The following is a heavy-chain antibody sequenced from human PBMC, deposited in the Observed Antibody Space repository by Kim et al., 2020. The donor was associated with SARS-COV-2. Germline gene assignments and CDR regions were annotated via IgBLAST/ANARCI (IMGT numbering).Heavy chain of an antibody. CDR3: SKDKGSWGLTPFDS. V-gene: IGHV3-9*01. D-gene: IGHD2-21*02. CDR2: INWKGDTI. J-gene: IGHJ4*02. Sequence: GGSLRLSCATFGFSFRDFGMHWVRQLPGKGLEWVAGINWKGDTINYADSIKGRFTISRDDATSSLFLYLTSLRSEDAAPYHFSKDKGSWGLTPFDSLGLG. CDR1: GFSFRDFG.